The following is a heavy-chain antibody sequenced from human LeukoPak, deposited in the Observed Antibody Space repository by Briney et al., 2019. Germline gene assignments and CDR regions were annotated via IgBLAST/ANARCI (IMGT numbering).Heavy chain of an antibody. V-gene: IGHV4-34*01. J-gene: IGHJ6*03. CDR2: INHGGST. D-gene: IGHD5-18*01. CDR1: GGSFSDYS. Sequence: SETLSLTCAVYGGSFSDYSWSWIRQPPGKGLEWIGEINHGGSTNHNPSLKSRVTISVDMSKNQFSLKLSSVTAADTAVYYCAREKRAYSYGFRRGLDDYYYMDVWGKGTTVTVSS. CDR3: AREKRAYSYGFRRGLDDYYYMDV.